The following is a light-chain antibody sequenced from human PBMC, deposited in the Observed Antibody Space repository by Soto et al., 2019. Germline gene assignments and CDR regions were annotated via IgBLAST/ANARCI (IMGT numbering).Light chain of an antibody. CDR2: EVS. Sequence: QSALTQPPSASGSPGQSVTISCTGTSSDVGGYNYVSWYQQHPGRAPKLMIYEVSARPSGVPDRFSGSKSGNTASLPVSGLQAEDAADYYCSSYAGSNHLGFGGGTKLTVL. V-gene: IGLV2-8*01. J-gene: IGLJ2*01. CDR1: SSDVGGYNY. CDR3: SSYAGSNHLG.